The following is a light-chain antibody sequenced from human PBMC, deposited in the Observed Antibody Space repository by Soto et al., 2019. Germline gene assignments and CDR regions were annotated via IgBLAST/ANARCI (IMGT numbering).Light chain of an antibody. CDR2: SNN. Sequence: QAVVTQPPSASGTPGQRVTISCSGSSSNIGSNSVYWYQQLPGTAPKLLIYSNNQRPSGVPDRFSGSKSGTSASLAISGLRSEDEADYYCATWDDSLSGPRVFGGGTKLTVL. V-gene: IGLV1-47*02. J-gene: IGLJ3*02. CDR1: SSNIGSNS. CDR3: ATWDDSLSGPRV.